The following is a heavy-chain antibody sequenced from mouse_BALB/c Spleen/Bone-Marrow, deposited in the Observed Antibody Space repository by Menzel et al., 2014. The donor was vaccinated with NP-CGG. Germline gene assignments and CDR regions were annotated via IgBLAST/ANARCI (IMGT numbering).Heavy chain of an antibody. CDR1: GYTFTSYW. D-gene: IGHD2-4*01. CDR2: IDPYDSET. Sequence: QVQLQQSGAELVRPGASVKLSCKASGYTFTSYWMNWVKQRPEQGLEWIGRIDPYDSETHCNQKFKDKAILTVDKSSSTAYMQLSSLTSVDSAVYYCARGRDYDVFSYWGQGTLVTVSA. CDR3: ARGRDYDVFSY. J-gene: IGHJ3*01. V-gene: IGHV1-52*01.